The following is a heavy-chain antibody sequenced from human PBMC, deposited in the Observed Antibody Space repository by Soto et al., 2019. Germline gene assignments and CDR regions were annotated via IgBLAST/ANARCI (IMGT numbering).Heavy chain of an antibody. D-gene: IGHD5-18*01. CDR1: GGSMSTSAYY. CDR2: IYYSGST. V-gene: IGHV4-31*03. Sequence: PSETLSLTCTVSGGSMSTSAYYWSWIRQHPGKGLEWIGYIYYSGSTFYNPSLMSRVTISVDTSKHQFSLKMTSVTAADTAIYYCARHLSAMGRRGHFDFWGLGTQVTVSS. CDR3: ARHLSAMGRRGHFDF. J-gene: IGHJ4*02.